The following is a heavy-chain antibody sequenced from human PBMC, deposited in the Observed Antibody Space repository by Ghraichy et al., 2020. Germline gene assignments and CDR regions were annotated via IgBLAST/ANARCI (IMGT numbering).Heavy chain of an antibody. CDR2: INHSGST. D-gene: IGHD3-16*02. V-gene: IGHV4-34*01. CDR3: ARVTSNVWGSYRNRLVYFDY. J-gene: IGHJ4*02. CDR1: GGSFSGYY. Sequence: LNISCAVYGGSFSGYYRSWIRQPPGKGLEWIGEINHSGSTNYNPSLKSRVTISVDTSKNQFSLKLSSVTAADTAVYYCARVTSNVWGSYRNRLVYFDYWGQGTLVTVSS.